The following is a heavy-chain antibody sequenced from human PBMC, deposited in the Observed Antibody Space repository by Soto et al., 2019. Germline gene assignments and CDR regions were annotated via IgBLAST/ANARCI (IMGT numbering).Heavy chain of an antibody. V-gene: IGHV4-4*07. Sequence: SETLSLTCSVSGGSINSYWWSWIRQPTGKGLEWIGRVYSSGTTDYNPSLNSRATMSVETSKNQFSLKLSSVTAADTAVYYCARDIGSYAYGEGYWGQGIQVTSPQ. J-gene: IGHJ4*02. D-gene: IGHD3-10*01. CDR3: ARDIGSYAYGEGY. CDR2: VYSSGTT. CDR1: GGSINSYW.